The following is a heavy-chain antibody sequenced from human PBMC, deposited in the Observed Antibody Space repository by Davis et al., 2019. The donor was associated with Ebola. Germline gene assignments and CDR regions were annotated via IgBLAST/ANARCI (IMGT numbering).Heavy chain of an antibody. V-gene: IGHV4-39*01. CDR1: GGSMTSDTYF. Sequence: GSLRLSCSVSGGSMTSDTYFWGWIRQPPGKGLAWIGGFGTVFYSGSTLYNPSLRSRVTISADMSKKQFSLRLDSVTAADTAVYFCARHVVGKVAGGSIDSWGRGILVTVSS. D-gene: IGHD1-26*01. CDR2: FGTVFYSGST. CDR3: ARHVVGKVAGGSIDS. J-gene: IGHJ5*01.